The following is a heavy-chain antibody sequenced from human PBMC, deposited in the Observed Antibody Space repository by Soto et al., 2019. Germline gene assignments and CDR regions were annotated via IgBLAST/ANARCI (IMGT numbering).Heavy chain of an antibody. CDR2: IYWDDDK. CDR3: AHRVLRTVFGLVTMTAIYFDL. D-gene: IGHD3-3*01. Sequence: QITLNESGPTVVRPTETLTLTCRFSGFSLTTSGLGVGWIRQSPGKAPEWLALIYWDDDKRYSASLKSRLTITKDTAKTQVVLTVSDLDPTDTGTYYCAHRVLRTVFGLVTMTAIYFDLWGQGTPVAVSS. J-gene: IGHJ4*02. V-gene: IGHV2-5*02. CDR1: GFSLTTSGLG.